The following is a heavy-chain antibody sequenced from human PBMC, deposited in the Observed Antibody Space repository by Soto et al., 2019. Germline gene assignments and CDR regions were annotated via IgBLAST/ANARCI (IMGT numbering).Heavy chain of an antibody. CDR2: IIPIFGTA. J-gene: IGHJ4*02. CDR1: GGTFSSYA. CDR3: ASGRGGSYYGGGDY. D-gene: IGHD1-26*01. V-gene: IGHV1-69*12. Sequence: QVQLVQSGAEVKKPGSSVKVSCKASGGTFSSYAISWVRQAPGQGLEWMGGIIPIFGTANYAQKFQGRVTFTADESTSTDYMELSSLRSEDTAVYYCASGRGGSYYGGGDYWGQGTLVTVSS.